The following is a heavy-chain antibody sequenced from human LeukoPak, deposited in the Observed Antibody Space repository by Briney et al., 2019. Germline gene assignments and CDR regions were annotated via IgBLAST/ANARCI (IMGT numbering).Heavy chain of an antibody. Sequence: PGRSLRLSCAASGFTFSSYAMHWVRQAPGKGLEWVAVISYDGSNKYYADSVKGRFTISRDNSKNTLYPQMNSLRAEDTAVYYCARGASYYDSSGYYYYWGQGTLVTVSS. CDR2: ISYDGSNK. D-gene: IGHD3-22*01. J-gene: IGHJ4*02. CDR1: GFTFSSYA. CDR3: ARGASYYDSSGYYYY. V-gene: IGHV3-30*04.